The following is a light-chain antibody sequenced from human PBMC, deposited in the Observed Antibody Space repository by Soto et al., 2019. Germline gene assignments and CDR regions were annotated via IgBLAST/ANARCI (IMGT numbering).Light chain of an antibody. CDR2: DAS. CDR3: QQYNRYSQN. CDR1: QTISTW. J-gene: IGKJ1*01. V-gene: IGKV1-5*01. Sequence: DIQMTQSPSTLSASVGDRVTLACRASQTISTWLAWYQQKPGRVPKVLIYDASILESGVPSRFSGSGSGTEFTLTISGLQPDDLGTYYCQQYNRYSQNFGQGTKVDIK.